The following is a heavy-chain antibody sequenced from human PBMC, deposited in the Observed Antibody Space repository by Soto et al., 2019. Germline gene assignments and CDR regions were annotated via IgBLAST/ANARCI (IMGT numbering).Heavy chain of an antibody. V-gene: IGHV4-31*03. D-gene: IGHD3-16*02. CDR1: GDSFSSGGYY. Sequence: PSETLSLTCTVSGDSFSSGGYYWSWIRQHPGKGLEWIGYVFYSGTTYYSPSLKSRVSISVDTSKNQFSLSLSSVTAADTAVYYCARTTTYYDYIWGSYRPKDFDFWGRGTLVTVSS. J-gene: IGHJ4*02. CDR3: ARTTTYYDYIWGSYRPKDFDF. CDR2: VFYSGTT.